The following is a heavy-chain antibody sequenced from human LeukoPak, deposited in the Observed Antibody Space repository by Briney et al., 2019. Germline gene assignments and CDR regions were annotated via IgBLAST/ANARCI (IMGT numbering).Heavy chain of an antibody. CDR2: INWNGDRT. D-gene: IGHD2/OR15-2a*01. J-gene: IGHJ4*02. CDR3: TRRRARHLLPDY. V-gene: IGHV3-20*04. CDR1: GFTFDDFG. Sequence: GGSLRLSCAASGFTFDDFGMTWVRQGAGKGLEWVSDINWNGDRTIYADSVKGRFTIYRDNAKNSLYLQMSSLRAEDTALYYCTRRRARHLLPDYWGQGTLVIVSS.